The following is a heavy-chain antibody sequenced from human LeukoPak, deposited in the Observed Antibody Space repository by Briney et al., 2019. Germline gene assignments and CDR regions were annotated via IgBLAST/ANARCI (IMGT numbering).Heavy chain of an antibody. J-gene: IGHJ4*02. CDR2: IYTSGTT. V-gene: IGHV4-4*07. CDR1: GGSISSYY. D-gene: IGHD3-22*01. CDR3: AREDDYDSSGFYYFDY. Sequence: PSETLSLTCTVSGGSISSYYWGWIRQPAGKGLEWIGRIYTSGTTNYNPSLKSRVTISVDKSKNQFSLKLSSVTAADTAVYYCAREDDYDSSGFYYFDYWGQGTLVTVSS.